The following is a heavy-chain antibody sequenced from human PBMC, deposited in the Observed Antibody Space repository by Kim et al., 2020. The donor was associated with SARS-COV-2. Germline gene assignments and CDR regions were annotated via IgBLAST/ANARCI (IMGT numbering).Heavy chain of an antibody. V-gene: IGHV4-34*01. CDR1: GGSFSGYY. CDR2: INHSGST. D-gene: IGHD6-6*01. Sequence: SETLSLICAVYGGSFSGYYWSWIRQPPGKGLEWIGEINHSGSTNYNPSLKSRVTISVDTSKNQFSLKLSSVTAADTAVYYCARTRAARRQGYFDYWGQGTLVTVSS. J-gene: IGHJ4*02. CDR3: ARTRAARRQGYFDY.